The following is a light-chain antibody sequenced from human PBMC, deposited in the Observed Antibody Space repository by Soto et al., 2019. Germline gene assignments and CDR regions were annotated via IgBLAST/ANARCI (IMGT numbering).Light chain of an antibody. J-gene: IGKJ2*01. CDR3: QQYNSYSYT. V-gene: IGKV1-5*01. Sequence: DIQMTQSPSTLSASVGDRVTITCRASQSISGWLAWYQQKPGKAPKLLIYDASSLESGVPSRFSGSGSGTEFTLTISSLQPDDFATYYCQQYNSYSYTFGQGNRLEIK. CDR1: QSISGW. CDR2: DAS.